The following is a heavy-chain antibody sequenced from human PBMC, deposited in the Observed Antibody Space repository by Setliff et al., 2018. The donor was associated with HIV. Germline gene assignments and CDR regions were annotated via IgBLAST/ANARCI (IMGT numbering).Heavy chain of an antibody. V-gene: IGHV4-61*09. Sequence: SETLSLTCSVSGASLTRGSYFWNWLRLPAGKGLEWIGYVYTSGKHNSNPSLESRAAIFLDTSKKQFSLSLTSVTAADTAVYYCARGEGGFLDFDLVLTTFDFWGQGTPVTVSS. CDR1: GASLTRGSYF. D-gene: IGHD3-9*01. CDR2: VYTSGKH. J-gene: IGHJ4*02. CDR3: ARGEGGFLDFDLVLTTFDF.